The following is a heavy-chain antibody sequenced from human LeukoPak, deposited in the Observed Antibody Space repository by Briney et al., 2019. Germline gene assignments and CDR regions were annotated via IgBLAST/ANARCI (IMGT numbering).Heavy chain of an antibody. D-gene: IGHD6-13*01. Sequence: PGGSLRLSCAASGFTFSSYAMHWVRQAPGKGLEWVAVISYDGSNKYYADSVKGRFTISRDNSKNTLYLQMNSLRAEDTAVYYCARVKLGGSSWYGDYWGQGTLVTVSS. CDR2: ISYDGSNK. V-gene: IGHV3-30-3*01. CDR1: GFTFSSYA. CDR3: ARVKLGGSSWYGDY. J-gene: IGHJ4*02.